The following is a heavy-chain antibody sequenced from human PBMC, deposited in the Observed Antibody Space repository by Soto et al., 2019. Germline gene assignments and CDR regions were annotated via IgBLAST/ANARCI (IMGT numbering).Heavy chain of an antibody. CDR3: ARQEEAVTTAPNYYYGMDV. D-gene: IGHD4-4*01. Sequence: PGESLKISCKGSGYSFTSYWISCVRQMPGKGLEWMGRIDPSDSYTNYSPSFQGHVTISADKSISTAYLQWSSLKASDTAMYYCARQEEAVTTAPNYYYGMDVWGQGTTVTV. CDR2: IDPSDSYT. J-gene: IGHJ6*02. V-gene: IGHV5-10-1*01. CDR1: GYSFTSYW.